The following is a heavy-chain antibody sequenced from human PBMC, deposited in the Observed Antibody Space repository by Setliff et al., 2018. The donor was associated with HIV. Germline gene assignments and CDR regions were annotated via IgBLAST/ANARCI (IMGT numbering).Heavy chain of an antibody. CDR3: LRGGSFGDIPNC. V-gene: IGHV3-15*01. D-gene: IGHD4-17*01. CDR2: VKSPSDGGTI. Sequence: PGGSLRLSCTASGFTFGHYAMSWVRQAPGRGLEWVGRVKSPSDGGTIDYAAPVHGRFTISRDNAKNSLYLQMNSLRAGDTAVYYCLRGGSFGDIPNCWGQGTLVTVSS. CDR1: GFTFGHYA. J-gene: IGHJ4*02.